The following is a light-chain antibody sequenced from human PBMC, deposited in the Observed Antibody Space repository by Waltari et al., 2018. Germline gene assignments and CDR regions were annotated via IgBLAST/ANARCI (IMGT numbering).Light chain of an antibody. CDR2: AEN. V-gene: IGLV3-19*01. CDR3: KSRDSTGAFVL. CDR1: SLRSFF. J-gene: IGLJ2*01. Sequence: SSELTQDPAVSVALGQTVKISCQGDSLRSFFASWYQQKPGQAPLLVLFAENSRPSGIPDRFSGSSSRDKAYLTITGAQAEDEADYYCKSRDSTGAFVLFGGGTKLTVL.